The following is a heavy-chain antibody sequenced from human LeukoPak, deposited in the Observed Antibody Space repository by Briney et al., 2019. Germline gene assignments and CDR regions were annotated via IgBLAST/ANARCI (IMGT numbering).Heavy chain of an antibody. CDR3: ARGDFWSGYHDY. Sequence: SETLSLTCTVPGGSISSSSYYWGWIRQPPGKGLEWIGSIYYSGSTYYNPSLKSRVTISVDTSKNQFSLKLSSVTAADTAVYYCARGDFWSGYHDYWGQGTLVTVSS. V-gene: IGHV4-39*07. D-gene: IGHD3-3*01. J-gene: IGHJ4*02. CDR1: GGSISSSSYY. CDR2: IYYSGST.